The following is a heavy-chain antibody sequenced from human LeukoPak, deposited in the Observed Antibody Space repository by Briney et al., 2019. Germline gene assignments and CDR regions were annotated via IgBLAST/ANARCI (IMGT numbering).Heavy chain of an antibody. CDR3: ATTTIRLGY. D-gene: IGHD1-1*01. CDR2: IYYSGST. Sequence: SETLSLTCTASGGSISSSSYYWGWIRQPPGKGLEWIGSIYYSGSTYYNPSLKSRVTISVDTSKNQFSLKLSSVTAADTAVYYCATTTIRLGYWGQGTLVTVSS. CDR1: GGSISSSSYY. J-gene: IGHJ4*02. V-gene: IGHV4-39*01.